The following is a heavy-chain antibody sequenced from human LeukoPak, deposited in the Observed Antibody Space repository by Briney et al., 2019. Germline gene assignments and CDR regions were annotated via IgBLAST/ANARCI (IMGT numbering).Heavy chain of an antibody. CDR3: ARVSMGTLDY. J-gene: IGHJ4*02. CDR1: GFTFSSYE. V-gene: IGHV3-48*03. Sequence: GGLLRLSCAASGFTFSSYEMNWVRQAPGKGLEWVSYISSSGSTIYYADSVKGRFTISRDNAKNSLYLQMNSLRAEDTAVYYCARVSMGTLDYWGQVTLVTVSS. D-gene: IGHD5-24*01. CDR2: ISSSGSTI.